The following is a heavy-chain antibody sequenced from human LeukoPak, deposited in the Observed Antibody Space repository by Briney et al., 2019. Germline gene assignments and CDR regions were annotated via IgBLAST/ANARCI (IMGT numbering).Heavy chain of an antibody. Sequence: GGSLRLSCAPSGFTFSSYTMIWVRQAPGKGLEWVSIIGASGGDIHYADSVKGRFSISRDNPKNTLTLQMNSLRVDDTAVYYCARDPNWGSGYWGQGTLVTVSS. CDR1: GFTFSSYT. CDR3: ARDPNWGSGY. D-gene: IGHD7-27*01. J-gene: IGHJ4*02. CDR2: IGASGGDI. V-gene: IGHV3-23*01.